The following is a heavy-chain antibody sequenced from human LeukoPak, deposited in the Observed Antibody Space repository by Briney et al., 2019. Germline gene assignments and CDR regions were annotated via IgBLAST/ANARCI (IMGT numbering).Heavy chain of an antibody. D-gene: IGHD3-22*01. V-gene: IGHV3-64*01. CDR2: ISGNGRST. Sequence: GGSLRLSCAASGFTFSSYAIHWVRQAPGKGLQYVSAISGNGRSTYYGNSVKGRFTISRDNSNNTVYLQMGSLRAEDMAVYYCARGYESSGYYYGYWGQGTLVTVSS. J-gene: IGHJ4*02. CDR1: GFTFSSYA. CDR3: ARGYESSGYYYGY.